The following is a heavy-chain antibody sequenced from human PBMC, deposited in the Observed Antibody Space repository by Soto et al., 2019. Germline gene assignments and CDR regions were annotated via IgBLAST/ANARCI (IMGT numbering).Heavy chain of an antibody. CDR3: AVTTVTTDWFDP. CDR2: INHSGST. Sequence: QVQLQQWGAGLLKPSETLSLTCAVYGGSFSGYYWSWIRQPPGKGLEWIGEINHSGSTNYNPSLKSRVTISVDTSKSQFSLKLSSVTAADTAVYYCAVTTVTTDWFDPWGQGTLVTVSS. V-gene: IGHV4-34*01. J-gene: IGHJ5*02. D-gene: IGHD4-17*01. CDR1: GGSFSGYY.